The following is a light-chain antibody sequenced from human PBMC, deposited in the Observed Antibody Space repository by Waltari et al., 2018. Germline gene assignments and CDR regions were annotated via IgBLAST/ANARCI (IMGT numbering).Light chain of an antibody. CDR3: QKYVTLPAT. CDR2: HAS. CDR1: QNVGKY. J-gene: IGKJ1*01. V-gene: IGKV3-20*01. Sequence: EFLLTQSPGTVSVSPGEGVTRSCRASQNVGKYLAWYQQRPGQPPRLLIYHASNRAIGIPDRFSGSGSGTDFSLTISRLEPEDFAVYYCQKYVTLPATFGQGTKVEIK.